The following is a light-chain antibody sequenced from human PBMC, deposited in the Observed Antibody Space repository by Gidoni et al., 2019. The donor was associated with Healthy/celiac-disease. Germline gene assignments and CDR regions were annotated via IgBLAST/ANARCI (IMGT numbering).Light chain of an antibody. CDR1: HGISSA. Sequence: AINVTHSPSSLSASVGDRVTITCRASHGISSALAWYQQKPGQAPTLLIYDASSLESGVPSRFSGSGSGTDFTLTISSLEPEDFATYYCQQFNSYPRTFGQXTRLEIK. J-gene: IGKJ5*01. V-gene: IGKV1-13*02. CDR2: DAS. CDR3: QQFNSYPRT.